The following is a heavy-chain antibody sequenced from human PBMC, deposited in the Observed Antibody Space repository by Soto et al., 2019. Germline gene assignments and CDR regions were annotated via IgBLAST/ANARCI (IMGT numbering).Heavy chain of an antibody. CDR1: GYTFTSYD. J-gene: IGHJ6*02. CDR2: MSPNSGNT. CDR3: ARGNPRDYYYGMDV. V-gene: IGHV1-8*01. Sequence: QVPLVQSGAEVKKRGASVKVSCKTSGYTFTSYDINWVRQATGQGLEWMGWMSPNSGNTGYAQKFQGRVTMTRNTSISTAYMELSSLRSEDTAVYYCARGNPRDYYYGMDVWGQGTTVTVSS.